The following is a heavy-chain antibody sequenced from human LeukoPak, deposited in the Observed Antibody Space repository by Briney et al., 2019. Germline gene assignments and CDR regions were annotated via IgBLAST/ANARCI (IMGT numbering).Heavy chain of an antibody. J-gene: IGHJ4*02. V-gene: IGHV4-39*01. D-gene: IGHD3-22*01. CDR1: GGSISSSSYY. CDR2: IYYSGST. Sequence: SETLSLTCTVSGGSISSSSYYWGWIRQPPGKGLEWIGSIYYSGSTYYNPSLKSRVTISVDTSKNQFSLKLSSVTAADTAVYYCARRYYDSSGSRRFDYWGQGTLVTVSS. CDR3: ARRYYDSSGSRRFDY.